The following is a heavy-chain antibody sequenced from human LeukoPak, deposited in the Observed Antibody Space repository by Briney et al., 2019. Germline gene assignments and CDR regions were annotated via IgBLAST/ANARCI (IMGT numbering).Heavy chain of an antibody. J-gene: IGHJ6*02. CDR2: IYYSGST. D-gene: IGHD6-13*01. CDR1: GGSISSYY. V-gene: IGHV4-59*01. Sequence: SETLSLTCTVSGGSISSYYWSWIREPPGKGLEWIGYIYYSGSTNYNPSLKSRVTISVDTSKNQFSLKLSSVTAADTAVYYCARSGIAAAGSHYGRDVWGQGTTDTVSS. CDR3: ARSGIAAAGSHYGRDV.